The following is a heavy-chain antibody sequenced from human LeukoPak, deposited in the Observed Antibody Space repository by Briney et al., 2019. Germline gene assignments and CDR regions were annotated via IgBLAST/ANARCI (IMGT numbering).Heavy chain of an antibody. Sequence: GRSLRLSCTASGFTFGDYAMSWVRQAPGKGLEWVSAISGSGGSTYYADSVKGRFTISRDNSKNTLYLQMNSLRDEDSAAYYCARVYLERLTAGYFDHWGQGTWVTVSP. D-gene: IGHD2-8*01. J-gene: IGHJ4*02. CDR2: ISGSGGST. CDR1: GFTFGDYA. CDR3: ARVYLERLTAGYFDH. V-gene: IGHV3-23*01.